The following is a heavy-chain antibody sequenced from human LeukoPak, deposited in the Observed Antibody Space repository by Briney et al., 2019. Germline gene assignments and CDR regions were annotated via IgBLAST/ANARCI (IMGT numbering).Heavy chain of an antibody. CDR1: GGSISSSSYY. V-gene: IGHV4-39*07. CDR2: IYYSGST. CDR3: ASNPTYYYDSSGHLTGY. D-gene: IGHD3-22*01. J-gene: IGHJ4*02. Sequence: SETLSLTCTVSGGSISSSSYYWGWIRQPPGKGLEWIGSIYYSGSTYYNPSLKSRVTISVDTSKNQFSLKLSSVTAADTAVYYCASNPTYYYDSSGHLTGYWGQGTLVTVSS.